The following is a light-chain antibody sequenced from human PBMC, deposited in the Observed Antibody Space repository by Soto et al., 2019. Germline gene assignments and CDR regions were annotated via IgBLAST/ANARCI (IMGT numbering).Light chain of an antibody. CDR3: QQYGSSPYT. J-gene: IGKJ2*01. CDR1: QSVTRNC. V-gene: IGKV3-20*01. Sequence: EIVLTQSLGALSLSPGEGATLSCRASQSVTRNCLAWYRQKPGQAPRLLIAGASSRLTGIPDRFSGSGSGTDFTLTISRLEPEDSAVYYCQQYGSSPYTFGQGTKLEIK. CDR2: GAS.